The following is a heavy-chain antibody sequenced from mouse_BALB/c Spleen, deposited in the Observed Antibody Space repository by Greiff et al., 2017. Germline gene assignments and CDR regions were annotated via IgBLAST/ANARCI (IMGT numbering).Heavy chain of an antibody. Sequence: VQLQQSGAELMKPGASVKISCKATGYTFSSYWIEWVKQRPGHGLEWIGEILPGSGSTNYNEKFKGKATFTADTSSNTAYMQLSSLTSEDSAVYYCARRGYHYYAMDYWGQGTSVTVSS. J-gene: IGHJ4*01. CDR1: GYTFSSYW. CDR3: ARRGYHYYAMDY. CDR2: ILPGSGST. V-gene: IGHV1-9*01.